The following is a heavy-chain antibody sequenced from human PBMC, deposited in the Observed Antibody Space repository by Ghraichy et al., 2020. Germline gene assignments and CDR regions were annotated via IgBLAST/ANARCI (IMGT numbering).Heavy chain of an antibody. CDR1: GDSVSSNSAA. V-gene: IGHV6-1*01. CDR2: TYYRSKWYN. Sequence: SQTLSLTCAISGDSVSSNSAAWNWIRQSPSRGLEWLGRTYYRSKWYNDYAVSVKSRITINPDTSKNQFSLQLNSVTPEDTAVYYCAREEWELLVEYPGNWFDPWGQGTLVTVSS. D-gene: IGHD1-26*01. CDR3: AREEWELLVEYPGNWFDP. J-gene: IGHJ5*02.